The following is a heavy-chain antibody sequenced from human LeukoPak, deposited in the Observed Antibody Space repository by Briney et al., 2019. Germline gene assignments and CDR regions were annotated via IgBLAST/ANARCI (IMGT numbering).Heavy chain of an antibody. CDR3: AKREYTYGYGFDY. D-gene: IGHD5-18*01. Sequence: PSETLSLTCAVYGGSFSGYYWSWIRQPPGKGLEWIGEINHSGSTNYNPSLKSRVTISVDTSKNQFSLKLSSVTAADTAVYFCAKREYTYGYGFDYWGQGTLVTVSS. J-gene: IGHJ4*02. V-gene: IGHV4-34*01. CDR2: INHSGST. CDR1: GGSFSGYY.